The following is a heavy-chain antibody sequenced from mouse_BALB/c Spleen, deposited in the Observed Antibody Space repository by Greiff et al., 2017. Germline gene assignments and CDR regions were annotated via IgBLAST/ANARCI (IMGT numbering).Heavy chain of an antibody. V-gene: IGHV5-6-2*01. CDR1: GFTFSSYY. CDR3: ASGLRRGVMDY. CDR2: INSNGGST. J-gene: IGHJ4*01. D-gene: IGHD2-4*01. Sequence: EVQLVESGGGLVKLGGSLKLSCAASGFTFSSYYMSWVRQTPEKRLELVAAINSNGGSTYYPDTVKGRFTISRDNAKNTLYLQMSSLKSEDTALYYCASGLRRGVMDYWGQGTSVTVSS.